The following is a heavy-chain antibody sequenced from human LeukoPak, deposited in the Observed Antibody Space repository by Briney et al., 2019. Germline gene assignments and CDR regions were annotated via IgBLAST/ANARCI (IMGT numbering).Heavy chain of an antibody. CDR2: IDHSGST. D-gene: IGHD3-22*01. V-gene: IGHV4-4*02. CDR1: GGSISSSYW. CDR3: AGVKLIVVVSWFDP. Sequence: PSETLSLTRAVSGGSISSSYWWSWVRQPPGKGLEWIGEIDHSGSTNYNPSLKSRVTISVDKSKNQFSLKLSSVTAADTAVYYCAGVKLIVVVSWFDPWGQGTLVTVSS. J-gene: IGHJ5*02.